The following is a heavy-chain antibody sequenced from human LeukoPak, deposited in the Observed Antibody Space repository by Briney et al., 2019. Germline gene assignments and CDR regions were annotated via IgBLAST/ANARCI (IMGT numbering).Heavy chain of an antibody. J-gene: IGHJ5*02. V-gene: IGHV1-69*06. Sequence: GASVKVSCKASGYTFTSYAISWVRQAPGQGLEWMGGIIPIFGTANYAQKFQGRVTITADKSTSTAYMELSSLRSEDTAVYYCARDSEVYYDFWSGPNWFDPWGQGTLVTVSS. D-gene: IGHD3-3*01. CDR3: ARDSEVYYDFWSGPNWFDP. CDR1: GYTFTSYA. CDR2: IIPIFGTA.